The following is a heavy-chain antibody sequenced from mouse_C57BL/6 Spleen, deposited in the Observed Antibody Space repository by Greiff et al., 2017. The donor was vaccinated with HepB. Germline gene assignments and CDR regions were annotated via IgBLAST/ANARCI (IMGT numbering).Heavy chain of an antibody. J-gene: IGHJ4*01. CDR2: IYPYNGVS. CDR3: ATGSNAMDY. Sequence: RAGPGVVGPGWGGRGCVKSSVCSFTGYYMHWVKQSHGNILDWIGYIYPYNGVSSYNQKFKGKATLTVDKSSSTAYMELRSLTSEDSAVYYCATGSNAMDYWGQGTSVTVSS. V-gene: IGHV1-31*01. D-gene: IGHD1-1*01. CDR1: VCSFTGYY.